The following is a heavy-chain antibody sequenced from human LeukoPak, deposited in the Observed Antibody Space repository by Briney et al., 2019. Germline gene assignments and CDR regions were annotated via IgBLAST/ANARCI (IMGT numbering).Heavy chain of an antibody. Sequence: PGGSLRPSCAASGFTFSSYSMNWVRQAPGKGLEWVSSISSRSSYIYQADSTKGRFTISRDNAKNSLYLQMNNLRAEDTAIYYCAVDPRERRDYWGQGTLVTVSS. CDR1: GFTFSSYS. CDR3: AVDPRERRDY. V-gene: IGHV3-21*01. CDR2: ISSRSSYI. D-gene: IGHD6-25*01. J-gene: IGHJ4*02.